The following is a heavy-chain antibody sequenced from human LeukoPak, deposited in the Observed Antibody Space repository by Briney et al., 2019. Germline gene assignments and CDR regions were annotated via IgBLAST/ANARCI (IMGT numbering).Heavy chain of an antibody. Sequence: GESLKISCKGFGYSFTNYWIGWVRQMPGKGLEWMGIICPGDSDTSYSPPFQGQVTISADKSITTAYLQWSSLKASDTAMYYCARRGTTGTERDAFDIWGQGTMVIVSS. D-gene: IGHD1-1*01. V-gene: IGHV5-51*01. CDR3: ARRGTTGTERDAFDI. CDR1: GYSFTNYW. J-gene: IGHJ3*02. CDR2: ICPGDSDT.